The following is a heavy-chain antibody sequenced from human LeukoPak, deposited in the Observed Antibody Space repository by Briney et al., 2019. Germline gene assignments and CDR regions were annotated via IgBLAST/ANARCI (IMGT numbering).Heavy chain of an antibody. D-gene: IGHD6-19*01. CDR2: ISSSSSYI. Sequence: GGALRLSCAASGFTFSSYSMNWVRQAPGKGLEWVSSISSSSSYIYYADSVKGRFTISRDNSKSTLYVQMNSLRGEDTAVYYCAKDRIAVAGTACWFDPWGQGTLVTVSS. J-gene: IGHJ5*02. CDR1: GFTFSSYS. V-gene: IGHV3-21*04. CDR3: AKDRIAVAGTACWFDP.